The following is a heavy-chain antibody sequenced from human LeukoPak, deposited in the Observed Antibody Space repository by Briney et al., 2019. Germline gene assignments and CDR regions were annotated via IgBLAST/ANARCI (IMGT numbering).Heavy chain of an antibody. D-gene: IGHD5-18*01. J-gene: IGHJ4*02. CDR2: IYYSGRT. V-gene: IGHV4-59*01. Sequence: SETLSLTCSVSGGSISRYYWNWIRQPPGKGLEWIGYIYYSGRTNYSPSLKSRVTISVDTSKNQFSLKLSSVTAADTAVYYCARGWKYRNGYTVTELGSGYFDYWGQGTLVTVST. CDR3: ARGWKYRNGYTVTELGSGYFDY. CDR1: GGSISRYY.